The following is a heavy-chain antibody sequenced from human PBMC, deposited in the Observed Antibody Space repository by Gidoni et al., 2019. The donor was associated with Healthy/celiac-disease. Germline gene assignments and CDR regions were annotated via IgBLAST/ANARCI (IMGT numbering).Heavy chain of an antibody. Sequence: EVQLVQSGAEVKKPGESLKISCKGSGYSFTSYWIGWVRQMPGTGLEWMGIIYPGDSDTRYSPSFQGQVTISADKSISTAYLQWSSLKASDTAMYYCARPRTTVTRYDAFDIWGQGTMVTVSS. D-gene: IGHD4-17*01. CDR1: GYSFTSYW. V-gene: IGHV5-51*01. CDR2: IYPGDSDT. CDR3: ARPRTTVTRYDAFDI. J-gene: IGHJ3*02.